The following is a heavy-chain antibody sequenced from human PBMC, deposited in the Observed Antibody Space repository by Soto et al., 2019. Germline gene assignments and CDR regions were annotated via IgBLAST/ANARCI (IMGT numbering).Heavy chain of an antibody. CDR1: GGTFSSYA. CDR2: IIPIFATA. Sequence: QVQLVQSGAEVKKPGSSAKVSCKASGGTFSSYAISWVRQAPGQGLEWMGGIIPIFATANYAQKFQGRVTITADESTSTAYMELSSLTSEDTAVYYCARSRRYYDTRGYSYSFDYWGQGTLVTVTS. CDR3: ARSRRYYDTRGYSYSFDY. V-gene: IGHV1-69*01. D-gene: IGHD3-22*01. J-gene: IGHJ4*02.